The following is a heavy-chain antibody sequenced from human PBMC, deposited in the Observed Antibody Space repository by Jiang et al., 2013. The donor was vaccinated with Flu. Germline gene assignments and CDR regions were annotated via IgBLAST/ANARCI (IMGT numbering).Heavy chain of an antibody. V-gene: IGHV3-48*01. CDR1: GFTFSSYS. D-gene: IGHD1-26*01. J-gene: IGHJ4*02. CDR2: ISGGSGTI. Sequence: SCAASGFTFSSYSMKWVRQAPGKGPEWVSYISGGSGTIYYADSVKGRFTISRDNAKNSLYLQMNSLRAEDTAVYYCARVRGSYHGDYWGQGTLVTVSS. CDR3: ARVRGSYHGDY.